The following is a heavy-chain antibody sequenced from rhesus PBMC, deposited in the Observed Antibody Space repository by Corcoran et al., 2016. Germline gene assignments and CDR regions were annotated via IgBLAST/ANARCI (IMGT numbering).Heavy chain of an antibody. J-gene: IGHJ5-1*01. CDR3: ARERLVLLALDV. V-gene: IGHV3-54*01. CDR1: GFTFSNSW. CDR2: ISSDGSKN. D-gene: IGHD2-2*01. Sequence: EVQLVESGAGWVQPGGSLRLSCAASGFTFSNSWMSWVHQARGKGLEWVAVISSDGSKNYSADSVKDRFTISRANSKNMLYLQMNILKLEDTAVYYCARERLVLLALDVWGPGVLVTVSS.